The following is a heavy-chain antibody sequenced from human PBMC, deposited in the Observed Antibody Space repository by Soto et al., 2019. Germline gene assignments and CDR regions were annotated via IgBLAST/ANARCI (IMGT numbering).Heavy chain of an antibody. CDR3: TTYSGAAFEY. D-gene: IGHD1-26*01. CDR2: IRSKSDGGTT. Sequence: GGSLRLSCVASGLTFNNAWMNWARQAPGKGLEWVGRIRSKSDGGTTDYAAPVKGRFTISRDDSKNMVDLQMSSLKTEDTAIYYCTTYSGAAFEYWGQGALVTVS. V-gene: IGHV3-15*01. CDR1: GLTFNNAW. J-gene: IGHJ4*02.